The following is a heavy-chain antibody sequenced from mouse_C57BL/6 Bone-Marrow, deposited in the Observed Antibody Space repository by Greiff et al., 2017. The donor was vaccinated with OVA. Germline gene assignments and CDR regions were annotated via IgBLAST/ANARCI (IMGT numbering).Heavy chain of an antibody. V-gene: IGHV1-18*01. D-gene: IGHD2-1*01. CDR1: GYTFTDYN. J-gene: IGHJ2*01. CDR2: INPNNGGT. CDR3: ARWPLYYGKGGGFDY. Sequence: EVQLQQSGPELVKPGASVKIPCKASGYTFTDYNMDWVKQSHGKSLEWIGDINPNNGGTIYNQKFKGKATLTVDKSSSTAYMELRSLTSEDTAVYYCARWPLYYGKGGGFDYWGQGTTLTVSS.